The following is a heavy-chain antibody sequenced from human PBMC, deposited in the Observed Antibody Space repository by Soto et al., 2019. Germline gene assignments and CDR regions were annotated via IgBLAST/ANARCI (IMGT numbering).Heavy chain of an antibody. D-gene: IGHD3-3*01. CDR2: IIPIVGTA. Sequence: QVQLVQSGAEVKKPGSSVKVSCKASGGTFSSYAISWVRQAPGQGLEWMGGIIPIVGTANYAQKFQGRVTITADESRSPAYMELSSLRSEDTAVYYCARGPLAIFGVVTSDWYFDLWGRGTLVTVSS. J-gene: IGHJ2*01. CDR3: ARGPLAIFGVVTSDWYFDL. CDR1: GGTFSSYA. V-gene: IGHV1-69*01.